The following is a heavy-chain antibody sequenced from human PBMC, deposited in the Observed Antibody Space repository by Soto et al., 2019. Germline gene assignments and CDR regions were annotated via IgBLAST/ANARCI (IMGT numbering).Heavy chain of an antibody. CDR2: IRNNGIST. V-gene: IGHV3-64D*06. J-gene: IGHJ4*02. Sequence: PGGSLRLFCSASGFTFSSYSMHWVRQAPGKGLEFVAVIRNNGISTYYADSVKGRFTISRDNSNNTVSLQMRSLRREDTAVYYCVKGGTSVSSAGFDYWGLGTLVTVSS. CDR1: GFTFSSYS. CDR3: VKGGTSVSSAGFDY. D-gene: IGHD3-22*01.